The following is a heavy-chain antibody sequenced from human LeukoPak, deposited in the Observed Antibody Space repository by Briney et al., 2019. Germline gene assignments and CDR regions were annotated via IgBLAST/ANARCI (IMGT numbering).Heavy chain of an antibody. CDR3: ATNIVVVPAAMRGGDY. CDR2: ISGSGGST. V-gene: IGHV3-23*01. Sequence: GGSLRLSCAASGFTFSSYAMSWVRQAPGKGLEWASAISGSGGSTYYADSVKGRFTISRDNSKNTLYLQMNSLRAEDTAVYYCATNIVVVPAAMRGGDYWGQGTLVTVSS. J-gene: IGHJ4*02. D-gene: IGHD2-2*01. CDR1: GFTFSSYA.